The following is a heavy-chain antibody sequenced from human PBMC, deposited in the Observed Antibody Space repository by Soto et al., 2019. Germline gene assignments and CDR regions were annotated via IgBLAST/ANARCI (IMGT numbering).Heavy chain of an antibody. J-gene: IGHJ6*02. CDR2: ISGSGGST. Sequence: EVQLLESGGGLVQPGGSLRLSCAASGFTFSSYAMSWVRQAPGKGLEWVSAISGSGGSTYYADSVKGRFTISRDNSKNTLYLQMNSLRAEDTAVYYCAKVSTVTTRRVYGMDVWGQGTTVTVSS. CDR1: GFTFSSYA. D-gene: IGHD4-4*01. V-gene: IGHV3-23*01. CDR3: AKVSTVTTRRVYGMDV.